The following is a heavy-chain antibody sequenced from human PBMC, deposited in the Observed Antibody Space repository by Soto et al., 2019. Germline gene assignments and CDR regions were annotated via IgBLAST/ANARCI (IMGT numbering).Heavy chain of an antibody. D-gene: IGHD6-13*01. CDR2: IKQDGSEK. Sequence: LRLSCAASGFTFSRYWMSWVRQAPRKGLEWVANIKQDGSEKYYVDSVKGRFTISRDNAKNSVYLQMNSLRAEDTAVYYCAKGSSWQIYYYYGMDVWGQGTTVTVSS. V-gene: IGHV3-7*03. J-gene: IGHJ6*02. CDR1: GFTFSRYW. CDR3: AKGSSWQIYYYYGMDV.